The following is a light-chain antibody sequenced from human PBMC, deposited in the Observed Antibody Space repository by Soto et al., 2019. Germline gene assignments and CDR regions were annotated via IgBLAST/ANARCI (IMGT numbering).Light chain of an antibody. V-gene: IGKV3-15*01. CDR2: GAS. J-gene: IGKJ1*01. CDR1: QSVSSG. Sequence: EIVMTQSPATLSVSPGERATLSCRASQSVSSGLVWYQQKPGQAPRLLIYGASTRATGIPARFSGSGSGTEFTLTISSLQSEDFAVYYCQQYKIWPVAFGQGTKVEIK. CDR3: QQYKIWPVA.